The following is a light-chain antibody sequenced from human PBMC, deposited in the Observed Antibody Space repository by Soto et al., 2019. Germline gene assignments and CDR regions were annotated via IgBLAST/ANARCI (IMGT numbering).Light chain of an antibody. J-gene: IGKJ1*01. V-gene: IGKV3-15*01. CDR1: QSVSSN. CDR3: QQYGRSPKT. Sequence: DIVMTQSPATLSVSPGERATLSCRASQSVSSNLAWYQQKPGQAPRLLIYGASTRATGIPARFSGSGSGTDFTLTISRLEPEDFAVYCCQQYGRSPKTFGQGTKVDI. CDR2: GAS.